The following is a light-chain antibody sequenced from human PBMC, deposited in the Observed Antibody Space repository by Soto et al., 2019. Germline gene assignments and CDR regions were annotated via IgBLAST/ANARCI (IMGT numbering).Light chain of an antibody. Sequence: EIVLTQSPGTLSLSPGERATLSCRASQSVSSSYLAWYQQKPGQAPRLLIYGASSRATGIPDRFSGSGSGTGFTLTISRLETEDFAVYYCQQYGSSPQTLGQGTKVDIK. V-gene: IGKV3-20*01. CDR1: QSVSSSY. J-gene: IGKJ1*01. CDR3: QQYGSSPQT. CDR2: GAS.